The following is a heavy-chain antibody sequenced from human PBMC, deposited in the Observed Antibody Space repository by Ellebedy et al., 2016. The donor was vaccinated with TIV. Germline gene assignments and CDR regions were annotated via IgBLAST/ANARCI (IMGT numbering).Heavy chain of an antibody. D-gene: IGHD3-3*01. Sequence: GESLKISXAASGFTFSSYSINWVRQAPGKGLEWVSSISSSSSYIYYADSVKGRFTISGDNAKNSLYLQMNSLRAEDTAVYYCAPDPEFLGDWGQGTLVTVSS. CDR3: APDPEFLGD. J-gene: IGHJ4*02. V-gene: IGHV3-21*01. CDR1: GFTFSSYS. CDR2: ISSSSSYI.